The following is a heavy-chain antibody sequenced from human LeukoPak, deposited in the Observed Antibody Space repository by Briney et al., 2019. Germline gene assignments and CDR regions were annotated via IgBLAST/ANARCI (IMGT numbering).Heavy chain of an antibody. D-gene: IGHD3-16*02. CDR2: IYDSGST. J-gene: IGHJ5*02. CDR1: GGSIRSSYYY. CDR3: ASGVVGGVIS. V-gene: IGHV4-39*01. Sequence: SETLSLTCTVSGGSIRSSYYYWGWIRQPPGKGLEWIGSIYDSGSTYYNPSLKSRVTISVDTSKNQFSLKLSSVTAADTAVYYCASGVVGGVISWGQGTLVTVSS.